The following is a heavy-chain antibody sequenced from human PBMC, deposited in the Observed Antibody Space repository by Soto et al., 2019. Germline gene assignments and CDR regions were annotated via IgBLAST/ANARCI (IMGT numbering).Heavy chain of an antibody. CDR3: AKGVSYYDILTRYFQH. V-gene: IGHV3-9*01. CDR1: GFTFDDYA. D-gene: IGHD3-9*01. J-gene: IGHJ1*01. CDR2: ISWNRGSI. Sequence: EVQLVESGGGLVQPGRSLRLSCAASGFTFDDYAMHWVRQAPGKGLEWVSGISWNRGSIGYADSVKGRFTISRDNAKNSLYLQMNSLRAEDTALYYCAKGVSYYDILTRYFQHWGQGTLVTVSS.